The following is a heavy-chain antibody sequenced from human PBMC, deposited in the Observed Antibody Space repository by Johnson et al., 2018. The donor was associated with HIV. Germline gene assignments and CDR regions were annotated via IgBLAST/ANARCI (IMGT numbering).Heavy chain of an antibody. J-gene: IGHJ3*02. V-gene: IGHV3-11*04. Sequence: QVQLVESGGGVVQPGGSLRLSCAVSGFTFSDAWMSWVRQAPGKGLEGVSYISSSGSTIYYADSVKGRFTISRDNAKNSLYLQMNSLRGEDTAVYYCVSREWELHAFDIWGQGTMVTVSS. D-gene: IGHD1-26*01. CDR3: VSREWELHAFDI. CDR2: ISSSGSTI. CDR1: GFTFSDAW.